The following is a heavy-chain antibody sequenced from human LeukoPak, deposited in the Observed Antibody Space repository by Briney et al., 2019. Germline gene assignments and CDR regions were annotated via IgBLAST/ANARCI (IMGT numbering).Heavy chain of an antibody. V-gene: IGHV3-23*01. D-gene: IGHD2-15*01. CDR2: ISGSGGST. CDR1: GFTFSSYA. Sequence: GGSLRLSCAASGFTFSSYAMSWVRQAPGKGLEWVSAISGSGGSTYYADSVKGRFTISRDNSKNTLYLQMNSLRVEDTAVYYCARGARYCSGGSCSSYFDYWGQGTLVTVSS. CDR3: ARGARYCSGGSCSSYFDY. J-gene: IGHJ4*02.